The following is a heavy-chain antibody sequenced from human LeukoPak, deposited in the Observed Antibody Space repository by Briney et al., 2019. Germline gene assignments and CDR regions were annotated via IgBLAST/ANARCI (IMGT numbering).Heavy chain of an antibody. V-gene: IGHV4-59*01. J-gene: IGHJ4*02. CDR1: GGSISSYY. CDR2: IYYSGST. Sequence: SETLSLTCTVSGGSISSYYWSWIRQPPGKGLEWIGYIYYSGSTNYNPSLKSRVTISVDTSKNQFSLKLSSVTAADTAVYYCARDGYYYDSGPFGQWGQGTLVTVSS. D-gene: IGHD3-22*01. CDR3: ARDGYYYDSGPFGQ.